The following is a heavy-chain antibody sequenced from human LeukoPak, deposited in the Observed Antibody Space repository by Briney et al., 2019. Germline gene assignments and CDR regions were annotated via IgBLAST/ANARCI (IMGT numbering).Heavy chain of an antibody. V-gene: IGHV1-18*04. D-gene: IGHD2-15*01. J-gene: IGHJ4*02. CDR2: ISAYNGNT. CDR1: VYTFTSYY. Sequence: ASVKVSCKAFVYTFTSYYMHWVRPAPGQGLEWMGWISAYNGNTHYAQKLQGRVTMTTDTSTSTAYMELRSLRPDDTAVYDCARVGRRQPVRYCSGGSCYPPHFDYWGQGTRVSVSS. CDR3: ARVGRRQPVRYCSGGSCYPPHFDY.